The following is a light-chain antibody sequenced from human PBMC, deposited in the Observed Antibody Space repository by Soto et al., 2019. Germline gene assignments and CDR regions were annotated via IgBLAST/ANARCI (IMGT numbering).Light chain of an antibody. Sequence: EIVMTQSPATLSVSPGERATLSCRASQSIGSTLAWYQQKPGQAPRLLIYGASTRATGIPARFSGSGSGTEFTLTISSLQSEDFGVYYCQQYNNWPRKFGQGTKVDIK. V-gene: IGKV3-15*01. CDR2: GAS. CDR3: QQYNNWPRK. J-gene: IGKJ1*01. CDR1: QSIGST.